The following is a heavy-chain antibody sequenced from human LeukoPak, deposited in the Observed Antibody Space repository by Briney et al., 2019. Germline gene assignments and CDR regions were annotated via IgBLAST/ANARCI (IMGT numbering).Heavy chain of an antibody. CDR1: AFTFSAYA. CDR3: ARELVVTHGVRALDI. V-gene: IGHV3-64*02. CDR2: ISERGDST. D-gene: IGHD2-21*02. Sequence: GGSLRLCCGASAFTFSAYAMHWGRQAPGWGLEYVSAISERGDSTYYVDSVKGRFTISRDNSKNSMFLQMGSLGVEDMAVYYCARELVVTHGVRALDIWGQGTMVTVSS. J-gene: IGHJ3*02.